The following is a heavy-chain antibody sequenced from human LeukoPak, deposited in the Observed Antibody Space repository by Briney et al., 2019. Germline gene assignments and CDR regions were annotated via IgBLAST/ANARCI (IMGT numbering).Heavy chain of an antibody. V-gene: IGHV1-46*01. J-gene: IGHJ4*02. CDR3: ASDQRVSPVVVVAAPYFDY. D-gene: IGHD2-15*01. Sequence: ASVKVSCKASGYTFTSYYMHWVRQAPGQGLEWMGIINPSGGSTSYAQKFQGRVTMTRDTSTSTVYMELSSLRSDDTAVYYCASDQRVSPVVVVAAPYFDYWGQGTLVTISS. CDR1: GYTFTSYY. CDR2: INPSGGST.